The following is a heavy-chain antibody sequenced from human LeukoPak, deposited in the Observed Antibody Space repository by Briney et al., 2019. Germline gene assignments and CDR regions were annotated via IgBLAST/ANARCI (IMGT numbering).Heavy chain of an antibody. Sequence: ASVKVSCKASGYTFTSYGISCVLQAPGQGLEWRGWIGAYNGNTNCAQKLQGRVTMTTDTSTSTAYMELRSLRSDDTAVYYCARDGAGSSSWPYYYYYNMDVWGKGTTVTVSS. CDR2: IGAYNGNT. CDR1: GYTFTSYG. CDR3: ARDGAGSSSWPYYYYYNMDV. D-gene: IGHD6-13*01. V-gene: IGHV1-18*01. J-gene: IGHJ6*03.